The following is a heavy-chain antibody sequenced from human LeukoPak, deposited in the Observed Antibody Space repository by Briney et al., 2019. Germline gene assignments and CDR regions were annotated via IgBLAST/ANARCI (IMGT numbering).Heavy chain of an antibody. Sequence: ASVKVSCKASGYTFTGYYMHWVRQAPGQGLEWMGWINPNSGGTNYAQKFQGWVTMTRDTSISTAYMELSGLRSDDTAVYYCARDYYDSSGYPFFDYWGQGTLVTVSS. CDR1: GYTFTGYY. CDR3: ARDYYDSSGYPFFDY. J-gene: IGHJ4*02. D-gene: IGHD3-22*01. CDR2: INPNSGGT. V-gene: IGHV1-2*04.